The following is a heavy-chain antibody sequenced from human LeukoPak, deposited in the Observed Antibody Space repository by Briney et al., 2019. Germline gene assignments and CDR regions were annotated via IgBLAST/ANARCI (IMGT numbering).Heavy chain of an antibody. D-gene: IGHD1-1*01. CDR2: ISGSGGST. Sequence: GGSLRLSCAASGFTFSSYAMSWVRQAPGKGLEYVSVISGSGGSTHYRDSVKGRFTISRDNSRNTLYLQMNSLRVEDTAVYYCAKDGTTTITFDYWGQGTLVTVSS. V-gene: IGHV3-23*01. CDR3: AKDGTTTITFDY. J-gene: IGHJ4*02. CDR1: GFTFSSYA.